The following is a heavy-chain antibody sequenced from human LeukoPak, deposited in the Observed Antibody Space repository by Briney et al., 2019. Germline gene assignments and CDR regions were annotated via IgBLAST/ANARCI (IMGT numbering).Heavy chain of an antibody. D-gene: IGHD4-17*01. J-gene: IGHJ4*02. CDR2: IIPIFGTA. V-gene: IGHV1-69*06. CDR3: ARADTLRSFDY. CDR1: GGTFSSYA. Sequence: GSSLKVSRKASGGTFSSYAISWVRHAPGQGLEWMGRIIPIFGTANYAQKFQGRVTITADKSTSTAYMELSSLRSEDTAVYYCARADTLRSFDYWGQGTLVTVSS.